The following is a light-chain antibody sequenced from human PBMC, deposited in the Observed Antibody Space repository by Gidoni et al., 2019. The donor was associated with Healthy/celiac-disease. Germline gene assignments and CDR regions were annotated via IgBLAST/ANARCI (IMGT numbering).Light chain of an antibody. J-gene: IGKJ1*01. CDR1: QSVRIT. Sequence: EIVMTQSPATLSVSPGERATLSCRASQSVRITLAGYQQKPGPAPRLLISGASPRATGIPARFSGRGSGTAFPLTISRLQSEDFALYSCQPYNHWPRPFGQGTKVEIQ. V-gene: IGKV3-15*01. CDR3: QPYNHWPRP. CDR2: GAS.